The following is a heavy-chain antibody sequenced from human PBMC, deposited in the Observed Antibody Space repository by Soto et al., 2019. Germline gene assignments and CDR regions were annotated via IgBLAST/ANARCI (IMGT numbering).Heavy chain of an antibody. CDR3: ARWGSGWSLFDY. J-gene: IGHJ4*02. V-gene: IGHV1-46*01. CDR2: INPSGGST. D-gene: IGHD6-19*01. Sequence: QVQLVQSGAEVKKPGASVKVSCKASGYTFTSYYMHWVRQAPGQGLEWMGIINPSGGSTSYGQKFQGRVTMTRDTSTSTGYMELGSLRSEDTAVYYCARWGSGWSLFDYWGQGTQVPVSS. CDR1: GYTFTSYY.